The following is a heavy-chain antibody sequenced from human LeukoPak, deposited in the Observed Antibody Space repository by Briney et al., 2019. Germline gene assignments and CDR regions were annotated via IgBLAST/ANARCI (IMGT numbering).Heavy chain of an antibody. D-gene: IGHD3-10*01. CDR2: ISVSGGST. J-gene: IGHJ4*02. V-gene: IGHV3-23*01. CDR1: GFTFSSFA. CDR3: ANGYHSGSYFAL. Sequence: GGTLRLSCAASGFTFSSFAMSWVRQPPGKGLEWVSGISVSGGSTYHADPVRGRFTISRDNSKNTLSLQMNSLRGEDTAVYYCANGYHSGSYFALWGQGTLVTVSS.